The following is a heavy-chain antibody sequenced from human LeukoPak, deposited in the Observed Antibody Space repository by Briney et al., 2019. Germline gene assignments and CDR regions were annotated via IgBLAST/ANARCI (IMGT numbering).Heavy chain of an antibody. V-gene: IGHV3-74*01. CDR1: GFTFSSYW. CDR3: ARALSG. J-gene: IGHJ4*02. CDR2: INSDGSST. Sequence: GGSLRLSCAASGFTFSSYWMHWVRQAPGKGLVWVSGINSDGSSTKYVDSVKGRFTISRDNAKNSVYLQMNSLRAEDTAVYYCARALSGWGQGTLVTVSS. D-gene: IGHD3-3*01.